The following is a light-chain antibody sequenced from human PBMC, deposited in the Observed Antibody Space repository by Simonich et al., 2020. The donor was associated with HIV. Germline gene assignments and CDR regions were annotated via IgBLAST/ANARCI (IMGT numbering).Light chain of an antibody. V-gene: IGLV3-1*01. CDR2: QDS. CDR3: QAWDSSLHV. CDR1: KLGDKF. J-gene: IGLJ1*01. Sequence: SYELTQPPSVSVSPGPTASITCSGDKLGDKFGCWYQQKPGQSPVLVIYQDSKRPSGIPERFSGSNSGNTATLTISGTQAMDEADYYCQAWDSSLHVFGTGTKVTVL.